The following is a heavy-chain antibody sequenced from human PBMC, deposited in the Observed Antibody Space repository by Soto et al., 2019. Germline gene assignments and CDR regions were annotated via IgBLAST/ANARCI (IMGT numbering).Heavy chain of an antibody. CDR1: GFTFSAYN. Sequence: GGSLRLSCAASGFTFSAYNMNWVRQAPGKGLEWVSSITSGRTYIYYADSVKGRFTISRENAKNSLFLQMNSLRVEDTAVYYCARGYDSSAGDYWGQGTLVTAPQ. CDR3: ARGYDSSAGDY. V-gene: IGHV3-21*01. CDR2: ITSGRTYI. J-gene: IGHJ4*02. D-gene: IGHD3-22*01.